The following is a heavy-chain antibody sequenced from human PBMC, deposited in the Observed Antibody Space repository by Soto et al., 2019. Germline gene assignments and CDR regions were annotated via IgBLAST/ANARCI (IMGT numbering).Heavy chain of an antibody. D-gene: IGHD3-22*01. J-gene: IGHJ6*02. CDR2: ISSSGSTI. CDR3: ARDFTSGYYSYYYYGMHV. CDR1: GFTFSSYE. V-gene: IGHV3-48*03. Sequence: GGYLRLSYAASGFTFSSYEMNWVRQAPGKGLEWVSYISSSGSTIYYADSVKGRFTISRDNAKNSLYLQMNSLRAEDTAVYYCARDFTSGYYSYYYYGMHVWG.